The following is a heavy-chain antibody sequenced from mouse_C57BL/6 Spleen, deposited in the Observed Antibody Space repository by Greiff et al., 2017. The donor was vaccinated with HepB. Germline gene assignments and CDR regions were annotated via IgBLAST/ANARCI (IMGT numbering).Heavy chain of an antibody. CDR1: GYTFTSYW. Sequence: QVQLQQPGAELVKPGASVKLSCKASGYTFTSYWMQWVKQRPGQGLEWIGEIDPSDSYTNYNQKFKGKATLTVDTSSSTAYMQLSSPTSEDSAVYYCARYGYYPYYALDYWGQGTSVTVSS. CDR2: IDPSDSYT. J-gene: IGHJ4*01. CDR3: ARYGYYPYYALDY. D-gene: IGHD2-3*01. V-gene: IGHV1-50*01.